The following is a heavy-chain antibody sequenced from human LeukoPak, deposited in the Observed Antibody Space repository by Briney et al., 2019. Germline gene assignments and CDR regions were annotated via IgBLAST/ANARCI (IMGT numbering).Heavy chain of an antibody. CDR2: IKSKTDGGTT. CDR1: GFTFSNAW. V-gene: IGHV3-15*01. D-gene: IGHD3-22*01. Sequence: GGSLRLSCAASGFTFSNAWMSWVRQAPGKGLEWVGRIKSKTDGGTTDYAAPVKGRFTISRDDSKNTLYLQMNSLKTEDTAVYYCAKGTHYYDSSGYYEIDYWGQGTLVTVSS. J-gene: IGHJ4*02. CDR3: AKGTHYYDSSGYYEIDY.